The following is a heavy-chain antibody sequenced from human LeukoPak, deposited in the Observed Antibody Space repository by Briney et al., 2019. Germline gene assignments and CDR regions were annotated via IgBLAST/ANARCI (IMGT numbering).Heavy chain of an antibody. V-gene: IGHV3-21*01. J-gene: IGHJ4*02. D-gene: IGHD4-11*01. CDR3: ARDPYSGLFDY. CDR2: ISGSSTYI. CDR1: GFTFSSYS. Sequence: PGGSLRLSCAASGFTFSSYSMNWVRQAPGKGLEWVSSISGSSTYIYYADSVKGRFTISRDNAKNSLYLQMNSLRAEDTAVYYCARDPYSGLFDYWGQGNLVTVSS.